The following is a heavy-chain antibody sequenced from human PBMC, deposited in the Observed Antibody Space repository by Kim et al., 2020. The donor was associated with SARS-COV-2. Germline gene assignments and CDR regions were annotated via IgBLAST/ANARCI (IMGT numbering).Heavy chain of an antibody. CDR2: IYYSGST. J-gene: IGHJ4*02. CDR1: GGSISSYY. D-gene: IGHD3-16*02. V-gene: IGHV4-59*13. CDR3: ASSMITFGGVIVPYFDY. Sequence: SETLSLTCTVSGGSISSYYWSWIRQPPGKGLEWIGYIYYSGSTNYNPSLKSRVTISVDTSKNQFSLKLSSVTAADTAVYYCASSMITFGGVIVPYFDYWGQGTLVTVSS.